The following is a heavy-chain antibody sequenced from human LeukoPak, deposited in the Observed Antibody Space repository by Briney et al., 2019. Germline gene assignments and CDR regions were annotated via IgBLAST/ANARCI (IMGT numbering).Heavy chain of an antibody. D-gene: IGHD2-2*02. CDR3: ATYCSSTSCYTGPYYYYYMDV. J-gene: IGHJ6*03. V-gene: IGHV3-48*01. Sequence: PGGSLRLSCAASGFTFSSCSMNWVRQAPGKGLEWVSYISSSSSTIYYADSVKGRLTISRDNAKNSLYLQMNSLRAEDTAVYYCATYCSSTSCYTGPYYYYYMDVWGKGTTVTVSS. CDR2: ISSSSSTI. CDR1: GFTFSSCS.